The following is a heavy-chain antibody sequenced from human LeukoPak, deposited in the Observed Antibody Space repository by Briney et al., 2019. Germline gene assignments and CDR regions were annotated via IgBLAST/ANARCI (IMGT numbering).Heavy chain of an antibody. CDR2: FDPEDGET. D-gene: IGHD2-21*02. J-gene: IGHJ6*03. CDR1: GYTLTELS. Sequence: ASVKVSCKVSGYTLTELSMHWVRQAPGKGLEWMGGFDPEDGETIYAQKFQGRVTMTEDTSTDTAYMEVSSLRSEDTAVYYCATGATAAEIAHDYYHYYMDAWGKGTTVTVSS. V-gene: IGHV1-24*01. CDR3: ATGATAAEIAHDYYHYYMDA.